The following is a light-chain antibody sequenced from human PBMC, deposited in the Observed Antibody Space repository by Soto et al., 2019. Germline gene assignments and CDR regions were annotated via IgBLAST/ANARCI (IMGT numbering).Light chain of an antibody. CDR1: QTISSW. Sequence: DIQVTQSPPTLSASVGDRVTLTCRASQTISSWMAWYQQKPGKAPKLLVYDASTLQSGVASRFSGSGSGTEFTLIISGLQPDDSATYYCQQYTNTNNPWMFGQGTKV. J-gene: IGKJ1*01. V-gene: IGKV1-5*01. CDR2: DAS. CDR3: QQYTNTNNPWM.